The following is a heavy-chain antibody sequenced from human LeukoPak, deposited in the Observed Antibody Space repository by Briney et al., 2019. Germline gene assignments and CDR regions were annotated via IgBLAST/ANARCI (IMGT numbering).Heavy chain of an antibody. CDR2: IWYDGSNK. CDR3: AGDVYDSSGYYLD. CDR1: GFTFSSYG. J-gene: IGHJ4*02. V-gene: IGHV3-33*01. Sequence: GGSLRLSCAASGFTFSSYGMHWVRQAPGKGLEWVAVIWYDGSNKYYADSVKGRFTISRDNSKNTLYLQMNSLRAEDTAVYYCAGDVYDSSGYYLDWGQGTLVTVSS. D-gene: IGHD3-22*01.